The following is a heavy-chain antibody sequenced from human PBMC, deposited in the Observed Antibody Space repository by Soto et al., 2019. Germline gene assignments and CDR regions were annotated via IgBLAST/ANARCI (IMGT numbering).Heavy chain of an antibody. CDR2: ISYDGSNK. CDR1: GVTFSSYA. V-gene: IGHV3-30-3*01. CDR3: ARDAKDTAMVLYYYYYGMDV. Sequence: GGTLRLSCTASGVTFSSYAMHWVRQAPGKGLEWVAVISYDGSNKYYADSVKGRFTISRDNSKNTLYLQMNSLRAEDTAVYYCARDAKDTAMVLYYYYYGMDVWGQGTTVTVSS. D-gene: IGHD5-18*01. J-gene: IGHJ6*02.